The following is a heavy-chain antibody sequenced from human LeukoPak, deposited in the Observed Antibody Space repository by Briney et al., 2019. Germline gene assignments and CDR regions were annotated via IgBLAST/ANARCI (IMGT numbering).Heavy chain of an antibody. J-gene: IGHJ4*02. CDR2: INPNSGGT. CDR1: GYTFTSYY. CDR3: ARANPLYCSSTTCLFDY. V-gene: IGHV1-2*02. Sequence: EASVKVSCKASGYTFTSYYMHWVRQAPGQGFEWMGWINPNSGGTNYAQKFQGRVTMTRDTSISTAHMELSRLRSDDTAVYYCARANPLYCSSTTCLFDYWGQGTLVTVSS. D-gene: IGHD2-2*01.